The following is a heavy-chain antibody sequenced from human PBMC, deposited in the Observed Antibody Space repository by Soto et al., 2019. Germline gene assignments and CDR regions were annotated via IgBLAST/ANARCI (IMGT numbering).Heavy chain of an antibody. CDR3: AREKDYCLDV. J-gene: IGHJ6*02. D-gene: IGHD2-15*01. V-gene: IGHV3-48*02. CDR1: GITFSSYS. Sequence: GSLIVSCASSGITFSSYSLNWVRQAPGKGLEWVSYISSSSSTIYYADSVKGRFTISRGNAKNSLYLQMNSLRDEDTAVYYCAREKDYCLDVWGQGTTVTVSS. CDR2: ISSSSSTI.